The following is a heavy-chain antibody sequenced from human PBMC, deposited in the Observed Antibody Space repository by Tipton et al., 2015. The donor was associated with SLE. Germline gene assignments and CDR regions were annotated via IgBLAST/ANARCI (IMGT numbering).Heavy chain of an antibody. V-gene: IGHV4-4*07. D-gene: IGHD3-9*01. CDR1: GGSISRYY. CDR2: IYTGGNT. CDR3: ARTTRDILTGYYPHRYYYMDV. Sequence: TLSLTCTVSGGSISRYYWGWIRQPAGKGLEWIGRIYTGGNTKYNPSLESRVTLSVDMSKNQFSLRLSSVTAADTAVYYCARTTRDILTGYYPHRYYYMDVWGKGTTVTVSS. J-gene: IGHJ6*03.